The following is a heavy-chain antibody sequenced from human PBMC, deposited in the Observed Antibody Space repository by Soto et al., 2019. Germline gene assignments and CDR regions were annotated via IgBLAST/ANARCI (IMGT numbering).Heavy chain of an antibody. J-gene: IGHJ4*02. V-gene: IGHV3-23*01. CDR3: AKGAATGGDYFDY. D-gene: IGHD6-13*01. CDR1: GFTFSSHA. CDR2: ISGGGAGT. Sequence: EVQLLESGGGLVQPGGSLRLSCAASGFTFSSHAMTWVRQAPGKGLEWVSTISGGGAGTYYADSVKGRFTVSRDNSKNTLYLQMNSLRAEDTAVYYCAKGAATGGDYFDYWGQGTLVTVSS.